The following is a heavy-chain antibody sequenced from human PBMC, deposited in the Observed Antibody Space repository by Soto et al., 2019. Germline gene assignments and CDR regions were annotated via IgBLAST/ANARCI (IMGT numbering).Heavy chain of an antibody. J-gene: IGHJ6*02. V-gene: IGHV3-15*01. Sequence: EVQLVESGGGFVQPGGSLRLSCVASRFSFTNAWMSWVRQAPGTGPEWVGRIKSNTDGGTADYAPPVKGRFTISRGAAQTTLYLYMDGMKPEDAALYHCSTVVGIYGLDIGGHGTTVTVSS. CDR1: RFSFTNAW. D-gene: IGHD2-21*01. CDR2: IKSNTDGGTA. CDR3: STVVGIYGLDI.